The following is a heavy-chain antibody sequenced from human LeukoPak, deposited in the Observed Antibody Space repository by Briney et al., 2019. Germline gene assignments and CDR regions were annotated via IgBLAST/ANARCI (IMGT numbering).Heavy chain of an antibody. CDR2: IYYSGST. D-gene: IGHD2-15*01. V-gene: IGHV4-59*08. CDR3: ATLGYCSAGSC. CDR1: GASISSYY. J-gene: IGHJ6*02. Sequence: PSETLSLTCTVSGASISSYYWSWIRQPPGKGLEWIGYIYYSGSTNYNPSLKSRVTISVDTSKNQFSLKLSSVTAADTAVYYCATLGYCSAGSCWGQGTTVTVSS.